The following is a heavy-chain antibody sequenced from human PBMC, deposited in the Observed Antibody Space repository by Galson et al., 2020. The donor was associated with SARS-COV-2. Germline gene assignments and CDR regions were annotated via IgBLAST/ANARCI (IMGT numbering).Heavy chain of an antibody. V-gene: IGHV3-23*01. Sequence: GGSLRLSCAASGFTFSSYAMSWVRQAPGKGLEWVSAISGSGRTTYYADSVRGRYTISRDNSQNTLYLQMNSLRAEDTAVYYCAKDLGLSIGLTPVNYWGQGTLVTVSS. CDR1: GFTFSSYA. CDR3: AKDLGLSIGLTPVNY. CDR2: ISGSGRTT. J-gene: IGHJ4*02. D-gene: IGHD6-19*01.